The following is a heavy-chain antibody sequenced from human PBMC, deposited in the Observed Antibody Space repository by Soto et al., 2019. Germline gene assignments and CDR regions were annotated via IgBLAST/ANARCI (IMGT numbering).Heavy chain of an antibody. CDR2: INPNSAGT. Sequence: GASVKVSFKASGYTFTDYYIHWVRQAPGQGLEWMGWINPNSAGTNYAQKFQGWVTMTRDTSISTAFMELSRLRSDDTAVYYCARDTTTAAARGMDVWGQGTTVTVSS. D-gene: IGHD6-13*01. CDR3: ARDTTTAAARGMDV. J-gene: IGHJ6*02. V-gene: IGHV1-2*04. CDR1: GYTFTDYY.